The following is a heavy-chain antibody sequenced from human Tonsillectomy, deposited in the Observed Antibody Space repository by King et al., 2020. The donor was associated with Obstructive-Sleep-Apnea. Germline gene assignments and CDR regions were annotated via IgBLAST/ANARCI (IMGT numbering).Heavy chain of an antibody. D-gene: IGHD4-17*01. CDR1: GYTFTSYA. CDR2: INAGNGNT. CDR3: ARDSGLGGYGDYDY. Sequence: VQLVQSGAEVKKPGASVKVSCKASGYTFTSYAMHWVRQAPGQRLEWMGWINAGNGNTKYSQKFQGRVTITRDTSASTAYMELSSLRSEDTAVYYCARDSGLGGYGDYDYWGQGTLVTVSS. J-gene: IGHJ4*02. V-gene: IGHV1-3*01.